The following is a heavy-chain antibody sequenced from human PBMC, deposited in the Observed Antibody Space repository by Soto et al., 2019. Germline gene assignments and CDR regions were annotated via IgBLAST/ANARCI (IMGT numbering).Heavy chain of an antibody. Sequence: GGSLRLSCAASGFTFSDYYMSWIRQAPGKGPEWISYISSSSSYTNYADSVKGRFTISRDNAKNSLYLQMNSLRAEDTAVYYCARDPYSGSSYSDYWGQGTLVTVSS. CDR3: ARDPYSGSSYSDY. CDR2: ISSSSSYT. D-gene: IGHD1-26*01. J-gene: IGHJ4*02. CDR1: GFTFSDYY. V-gene: IGHV3-11*05.